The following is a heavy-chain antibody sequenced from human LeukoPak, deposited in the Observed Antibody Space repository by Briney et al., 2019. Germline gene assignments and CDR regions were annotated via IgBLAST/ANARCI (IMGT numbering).Heavy chain of an antibody. D-gene: IGHD2-15*01. CDR3: AREIEVVAATRGLVWFDP. CDR1: GGSISSYY. Sequence: SETLSLTCTVSGGSISSYYWSWIRQPAGKGLEWIGRIYTSGSTNYNPSLKSRVTMSVDTSKNQFSLKLSSVTAADTAVYYCAREIEVVAATRGLVWFDPWGQGTLVTVPS. V-gene: IGHV4-4*07. J-gene: IGHJ5*02. CDR2: IYTSGST.